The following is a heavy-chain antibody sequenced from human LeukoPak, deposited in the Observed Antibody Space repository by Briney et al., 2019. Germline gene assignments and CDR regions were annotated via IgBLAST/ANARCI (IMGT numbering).Heavy chain of an antibody. CDR2: IYSGGYT. Sequence: GGSLRLSCAASGFTISSNYMSWVRQGPGKGLEWVSLIYSGGYTYYADSVKGRFTISRDNSKNTLYLQMNSLRAEDTALYYCVRGTNDWPGIDYWGRGTLVTVSS. CDR3: VRGTNDWPGIDY. CDR1: GFTISSNY. D-gene: IGHD3-9*01. J-gene: IGHJ4*02. V-gene: IGHV3-53*01.